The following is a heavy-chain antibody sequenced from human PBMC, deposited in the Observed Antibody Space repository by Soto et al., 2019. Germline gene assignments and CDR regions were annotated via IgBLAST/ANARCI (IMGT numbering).Heavy chain of an antibody. D-gene: IGHD6-6*01. CDR3: ASLPSSIAALDV. CDR2: ISSSGSTI. CDR1: GFTFSSYE. V-gene: IGHV3-48*03. J-gene: IGHJ6*04. Sequence: LSLTCAASGFTFSSYEMNWVRQAPGKGLEWVSYISSSGSTIYYADSVKGRFTISRDNAKNSLYLQMNSLRAEDTAVYYCASLPSSIAALDVWGKGTTVTVSS.